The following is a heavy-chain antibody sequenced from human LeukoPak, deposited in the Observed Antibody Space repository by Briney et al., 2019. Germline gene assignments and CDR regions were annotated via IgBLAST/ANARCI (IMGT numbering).Heavy chain of an antibody. V-gene: IGHV3-15*01. J-gene: IGHJ4*02. CDR2: LKSKTDGGTT. Sequence: PGGSLRLSCAASGFTFSNAWMSWVRQAPGKVLEWVGRLKSKTDGGTTDYAAPVKGRFTISRDDSKNTLYLQMNSLKTEDTAVYHCTTDLTVTTPFDYWGQGTLVTVSS. D-gene: IGHD4-17*01. CDR1: GFTFSNAW. CDR3: TTDLTVTTPFDY.